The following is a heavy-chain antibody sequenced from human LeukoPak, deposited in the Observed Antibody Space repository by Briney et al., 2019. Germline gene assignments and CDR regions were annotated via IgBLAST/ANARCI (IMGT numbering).Heavy chain of an antibody. CDR2: IHYSGNT. CDR1: GASINSYY. D-gene: IGHD3-22*01. Sequence: SETLSLTCTVSGASINSYYWSWIRQPPGKGLEWIGYIHYSGNTNYNPSLKSRVTLSVDTSKNQFSLKLSSVTAADTAVYYCARAGITMIVGTWGRGTLVTVSS. J-gene: IGHJ5*02. CDR3: ARAGITMIVGT. V-gene: IGHV4-59*01.